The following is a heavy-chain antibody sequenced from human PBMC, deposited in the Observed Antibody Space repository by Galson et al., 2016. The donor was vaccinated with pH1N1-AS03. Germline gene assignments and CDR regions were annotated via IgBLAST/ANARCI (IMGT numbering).Heavy chain of an antibody. CDR1: GGSFCEYS. D-gene: IGHD2-21*01. Sequence: SETLSLTCSVYGGSFCEYSWNWIRQPPGKGLEWIGEITHSGGTNSNPSLKSRVTISVDKSKNQFSLRLRSVTAADTAVYYCARSRLWPSSMDHWGQGSLVSVSS. CDR2: ITHSGGT. J-gene: IGHJ4*02. CDR3: ARSRLWPSSMDH. V-gene: IGHV4-34*01.